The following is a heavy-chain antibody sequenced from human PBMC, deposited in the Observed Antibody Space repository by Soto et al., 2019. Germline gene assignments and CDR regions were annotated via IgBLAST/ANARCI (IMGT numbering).Heavy chain of an antibody. CDR2: IDPSDSYT. J-gene: IGHJ6*02. Sequence: GESLKISCKGSGYSFTSYWISWVRQMPGKGLEWMGRIDPSDSYTNYSPSFQGHVTISADKSISTAYLQWSSLKASDTAMYYCARVGSSITIFGVVIQPCYYYYGMDVWGQGTTVTVS. V-gene: IGHV5-10-1*01. CDR3: ARVGSSITIFGVVIQPCYYYYGMDV. D-gene: IGHD3-3*01. CDR1: GYSFTSYW.